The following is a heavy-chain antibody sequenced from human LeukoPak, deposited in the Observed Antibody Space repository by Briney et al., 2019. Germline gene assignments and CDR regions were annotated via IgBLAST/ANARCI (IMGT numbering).Heavy chain of an antibody. D-gene: IGHD4-23*01. V-gene: IGHV4-59*01. Sequence: SETLSLTCTVSGGSISSFYWSWSRQPPGEGLEWSGYIYYYGSTNYNPSLDSRLTISVDTSKNQFSLKLRSVTTADTAVYYCARLKDYGVNAVGDCVGLWGQGTLVTVSS. J-gene: IGHJ5*02. CDR1: GGSISSFY. CDR2: IYYYGST. CDR3: ARLKDYGVNAVGDCVGL.